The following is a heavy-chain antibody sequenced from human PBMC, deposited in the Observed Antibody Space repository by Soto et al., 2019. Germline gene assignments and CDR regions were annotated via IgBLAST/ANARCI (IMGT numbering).Heavy chain of an antibody. J-gene: IGHJ4*02. CDR3: AKSTLVVLVIHEFDS. V-gene: IGHV3-23*01. D-gene: IGHD3-22*01. CDR2: ISGSGDST. CDR1: GFTLSSYA. Sequence: QSGGSLRLSCAASGFTLSSYATSWVRQAPGKGLEWVSGISGSGDSTYYADSVKGRFTISRDNSKNTLYLQMNSLRAEDTAVYYCAKSTLVVLVIHEFDSWGQGTLVTVSS.